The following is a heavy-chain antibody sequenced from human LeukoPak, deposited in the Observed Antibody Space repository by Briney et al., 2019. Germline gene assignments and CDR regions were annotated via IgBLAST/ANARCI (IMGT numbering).Heavy chain of an antibody. V-gene: IGHV4-30-4*01. J-gene: IGHJ4*02. CDR1: GGSISSGDYY. Sequence: SETLSLTCTVSGGSISSGDYYWSWIRQPPGKGLEWIGYIYYSGSTYYNPSLKSRVTISVDTSKNQFSLKLSSVTAADTVVYYCARGYSNYFPFDYWGQGTLVTVSS. D-gene: IGHD4-11*01. CDR3: ARGYSNYFPFDY. CDR2: IYYSGST.